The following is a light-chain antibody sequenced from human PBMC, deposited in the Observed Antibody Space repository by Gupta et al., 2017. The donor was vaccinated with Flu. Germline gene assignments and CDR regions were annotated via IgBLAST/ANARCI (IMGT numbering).Light chain of an antibody. CDR1: QSLVYSDGKNY. CDR2: KVS. Sequence: DVVMTQSPLSLPVTLGQPASISCRSSQSLVYSDGKNYLNWFQQRPGQSPRRLIYKVSNRDSGVPDRFSGSGSGTDFTLKISRVEAEDVGVYYCMQGTHWPPTFGQGTKVEIK. V-gene: IGKV2-30*01. CDR3: MQGTHWPPT. J-gene: IGKJ1*01.